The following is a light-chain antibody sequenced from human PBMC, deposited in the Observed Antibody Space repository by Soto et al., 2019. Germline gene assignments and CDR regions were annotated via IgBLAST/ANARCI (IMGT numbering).Light chain of an antibody. V-gene: IGKV3-20*01. Sequence: EIVLTQSPGTLSLSPGERATLSCRASQGVISGYLAWYQQKPGQAPRLLIYGASSRATGIPDRFSGSGSGTDFTLTISRLEPEDFAVYYCQQYGSPITFGQGTRLEIK. CDR1: QGVISGY. CDR2: GAS. J-gene: IGKJ5*01. CDR3: QQYGSPIT.